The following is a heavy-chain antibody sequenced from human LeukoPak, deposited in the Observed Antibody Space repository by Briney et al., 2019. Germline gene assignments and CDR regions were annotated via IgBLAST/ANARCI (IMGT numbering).Heavy chain of an antibody. V-gene: IGHV3-21*01. CDR2: ISSSSSYI. D-gene: IGHD3-10*01. J-gene: IGHJ4*02. CDR3: ARDPSGSYHFDY. Sequence: PGGSLRLSCAASGFTFSSYNMNWVRQAPGKGLEWVSSISSSSSYIYYADSVKGRFTISRDNAKNSLYLQMNSLRAEDTAVYYCARDPSGSYHFDYWGQGTLVTVSS. CDR1: GFTFSSYN.